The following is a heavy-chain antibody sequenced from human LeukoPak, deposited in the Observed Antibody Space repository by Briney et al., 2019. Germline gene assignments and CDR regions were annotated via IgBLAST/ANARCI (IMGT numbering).Heavy chain of an antibody. CDR2: ISGSGGST. CDR3: ARDGPPPDYYDSSGYPNWFDP. J-gene: IGHJ5*02. CDR1: GFTFSSYA. V-gene: IGHV3-23*01. D-gene: IGHD3-22*01. Sequence: RTGGSLRLSCAASGFTFSSYAMSWVRQAPGKGLEWVSAISGSGGSTYYADSVKGRFTISRDNSKNTLYLQMNSLRAEDTAVYYCARDGPPPDYYDSSGYPNWFDPWGQGTLVTVSS.